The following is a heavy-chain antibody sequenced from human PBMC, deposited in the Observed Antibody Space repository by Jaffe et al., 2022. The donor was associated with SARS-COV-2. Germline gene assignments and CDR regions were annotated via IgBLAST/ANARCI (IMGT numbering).Heavy chain of an antibody. D-gene: IGHD2-8*01. Sequence: EVQLLESAGGLVQPGGSLRLSCAASGFTFSSYTMNWVRQAPGKGLEWVSTIGGGGDNTFYADSVKGRFTISRDNSKNMLYLQMNTLRAEDTAVYYCAKGSCTNGVCYFDYWGQGTLVIVSS. CDR1: GFTFSSYT. J-gene: IGHJ4*02. CDR2: IGGGGDNT. CDR3: AKGSCTNGVCYFDY. V-gene: IGHV3-23*01.